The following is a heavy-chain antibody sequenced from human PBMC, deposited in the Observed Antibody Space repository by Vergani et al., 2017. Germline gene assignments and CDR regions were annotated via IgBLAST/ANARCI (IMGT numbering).Heavy chain of an antibody. V-gene: IGHV4-38-2*01. CDR3: ARQWVVATSRRGYYMDV. Sequence: QVQLQESGPGLVKTSETLSLTCAVSGYSISSGYYWGWIRQPPGKGLVWIGSIYHSGSTYYNPSLKSRVTISVDTSKNQFSRKLSSVTAADTAVYYCARQWVVATSRRGYYMDVWGKGTTVTVSS. D-gene: IGHD5-12*01. CDR1: GYSISSGYY. CDR2: IYHSGST. J-gene: IGHJ6*03.